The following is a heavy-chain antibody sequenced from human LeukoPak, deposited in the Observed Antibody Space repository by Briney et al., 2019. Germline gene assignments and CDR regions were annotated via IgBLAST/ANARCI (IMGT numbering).Heavy chain of an antibody. J-gene: IGHJ5*02. CDR2: ISSTSTYI. Sequence: GGSLRLSCAASGFTFSSFTMNWVRQAPGKGLEWVSSISSTSTYIHYADSVKGRFTISRDNAKNSLYLQMNSLRAEDTAVYYCARRGGGSNWFDPWGQGTLVTVSS. V-gene: IGHV3-21*01. CDR3: ARRGGGSNWFDP. CDR1: GFTFSSFT. D-gene: IGHD3-16*01.